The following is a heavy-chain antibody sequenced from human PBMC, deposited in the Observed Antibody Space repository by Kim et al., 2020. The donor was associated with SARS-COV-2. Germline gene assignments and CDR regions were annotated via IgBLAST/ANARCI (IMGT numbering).Heavy chain of an antibody. V-gene: IGHV4-34*01. CDR1: GGSFSGYY. CDR2: INHSGST. Sequence: SETLSLTCAVYGGSFSGYYWSWIRQPPGKGLEWIGEINHSGSTNYNPSLKSRVTISVDTSKNQFSLKLSSVTAADTAVYYCARVREHSSGWRPYRYYFDYWGQGTLVTVSS. D-gene: IGHD6-19*01. CDR3: ARVREHSSGWRPYRYYFDY. J-gene: IGHJ4*02.